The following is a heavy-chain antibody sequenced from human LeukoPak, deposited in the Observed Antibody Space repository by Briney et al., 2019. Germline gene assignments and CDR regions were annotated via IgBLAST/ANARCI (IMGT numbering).Heavy chain of an antibody. D-gene: IGHD3-16*01. J-gene: IGHJ1*01. V-gene: IGHV3-23*01. CDR1: GFTFSTFA. CDR3: AKDEAWGRYKD. Sequence: GGSLRLSCAASGFTFSTFAMIWVRQPPGKGLEWVSSIFPSGGEIHYADSVKGRFTISRDNSKHTVSLQMNSLRGEDTAVYYCAKDEAWGRYKDWGQGTLVTVSS. CDR2: IFPSGGEI.